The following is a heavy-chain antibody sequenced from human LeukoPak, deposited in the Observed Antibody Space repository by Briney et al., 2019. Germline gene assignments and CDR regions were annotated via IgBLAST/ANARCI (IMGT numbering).Heavy chain of an antibody. CDR2: INPNTGDT. J-gene: IGHJ1*01. CDR3: AREGQLGLDN. CDR1: GYPFTGYY. D-gene: IGHD1-1*01. Sequence: ASVKVSCKASGYPFTGYYMHWVRQAPGQGLEWMGWINPNTGDTNYAQKFQGRLTMTSDTSISTGYLELRRVQFDDTAVYYCAREGQLGLDNWGQGTLVTVSS. V-gene: IGHV1-2*02.